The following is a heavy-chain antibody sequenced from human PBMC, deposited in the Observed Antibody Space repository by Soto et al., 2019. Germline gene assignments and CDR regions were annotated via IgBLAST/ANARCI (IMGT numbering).Heavy chain of an antibody. CDR3: ARGGEQWLVQDWFDP. CDR2: IIPIFGTA. Sequence: QVQLVQSGAEVKKPGSSVKVSCKASGGTFSSYAISWVRQAPGQGLEWMGGIIPIFGTANYAQKFQGRVTITADECTSTAYMELSSLRSEDTAVYHCARGGEQWLVQDWFDPWGQGTLVTVSS. CDR1: GGTFSSYA. V-gene: IGHV1-69*12. D-gene: IGHD6-19*01. J-gene: IGHJ5*02.